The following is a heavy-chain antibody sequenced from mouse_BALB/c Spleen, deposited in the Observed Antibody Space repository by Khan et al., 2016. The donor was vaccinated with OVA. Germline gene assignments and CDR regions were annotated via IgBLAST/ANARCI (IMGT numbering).Heavy chain of an antibody. Sequence: QVQLKESGPEVVRPGVSVKISCKGSGYTFTDYAMHWVKQSHAKSLEWIGLISTNTGYTYYNYNFKGKATMTVDKASSTGYIELARLTSEDSATYYCARGNYCDYWGQGTTLTVSS. CDR1: GYTFTDYA. V-gene: IGHV1S137*01. CDR3: ARGNYCDY. J-gene: IGHJ2*01. CDR2: ISTNTGYT.